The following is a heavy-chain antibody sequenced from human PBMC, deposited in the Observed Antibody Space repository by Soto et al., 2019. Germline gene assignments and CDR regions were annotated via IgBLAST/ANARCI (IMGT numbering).Heavy chain of an antibody. CDR2: INHSGGT. CDR3: ARNSPRGY. D-gene: IGHD2-15*01. V-gene: IGHV4-34*01. CDR1: GGSFSGYY. Sequence: QVQLQQWGAGLLKPSETLSLTCAVYGGSFSGYYWSWIRQPPGKGLEWIGEINHSGGTNYNPSLKRRVTISVDTSKNQFSLKLSSVTAADTAVYYCARNSPRGYWGQGTLVTVSS. J-gene: IGHJ4*02.